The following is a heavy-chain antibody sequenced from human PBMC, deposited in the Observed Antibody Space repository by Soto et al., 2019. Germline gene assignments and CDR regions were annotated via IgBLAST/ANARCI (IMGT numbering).Heavy chain of an antibody. J-gene: IGHJ4*02. D-gene: IGHD3-16*02. Sequence: SETLSLTCTVSSGSISSYYWSWIRQPPGKGLEWIGYIYYSGSTNYNPSLKSRVTISVDTSKNQFSLKLSSVTAADTAVYYCARALLPAYDYVWGSYRYYFDYWGQGTLVTVSS. CDR1: SGSISSYY. V-gene: IGHV4-59*01. CDR3: ARALLPAYDYVWGSYRYYFDY. CDR2: IYYSGST.